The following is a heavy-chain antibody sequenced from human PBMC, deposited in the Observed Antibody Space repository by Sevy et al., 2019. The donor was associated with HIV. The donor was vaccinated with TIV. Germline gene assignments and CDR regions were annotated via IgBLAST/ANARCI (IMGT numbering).Heavy chain of an antibody. Sequence: GESLKISCKGSGYSFTTYWIGWVRQMPGKDLEWIGIIYPSDSEIRCSPPFQGQVTISADKSISTAYLQWSSLKASDNAVYYCVIGGRDSYVRYNDWHADYWGQGTLVTVSS. D-gene: IGHD3-9*01. CDR2: IYPSDSEI. V-gene: IGHV5-51*01. CDR3: VIGGRDSYVRYNDWHADY. CDR1: GYSFTTYW. J-gene: IGHJ4*02.